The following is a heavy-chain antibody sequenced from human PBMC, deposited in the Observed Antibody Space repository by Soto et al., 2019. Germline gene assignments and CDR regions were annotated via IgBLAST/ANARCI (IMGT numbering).Heavy chain of an antibody. D-gene: IGHD3-16*01. Sequence: QVQLVQSGAEMKKPGASVKVSCKASGYTFFAYQMHWVRQAPGQGLEWVGWINPNSGDTNYAQKFQGRVTLTRDTSISTAYMELSRLTSDDTAVYYCPRTTGGIDHWGQGTLVTVSS. CDR1: GYTFFAYQ. J-gene: IGHJ4*02. CDR2: INPNSGDT. V-gene: IGHV1-2*02. CDR3: PRTTGGIDH.